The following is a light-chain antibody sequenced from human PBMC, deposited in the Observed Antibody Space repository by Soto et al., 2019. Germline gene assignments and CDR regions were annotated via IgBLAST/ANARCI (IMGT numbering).Light chain of an antibody. J-gene: IGLJ2*01. CDR2: DVS. V-gene: IGLV2-11*01. CDR1: NSDVGGYNY. CDR3: CSCAGRNTVV. Sequence: QSALTQPRSVSGSPGQSVTISCTGNNSDVGGYNYVSWYQQHPDKAPKVMIYDVSKRPSGVPDRLSGSKSGNPAPLIISGRQAEDEADYYCCSCAGRNTVVFGGGTKLTVL.